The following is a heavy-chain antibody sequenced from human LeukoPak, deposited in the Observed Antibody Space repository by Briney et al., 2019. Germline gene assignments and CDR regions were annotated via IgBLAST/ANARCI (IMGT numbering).Heavy chain of an antibody. CDR2: ISNSGRTI. CDR1: GFTFSSSW. J-gene: IGHJ4*02. V-gene: IGHV3-48*04. CDR3: ARERVAVVFFDY. D-gene: IGHD6-19*01. Sequence: PGGSLRLSCAASGFTFSSSWMHWVRQAPGKGLEWVSYISNSGRTIYYADSVKGRFTISRDNAKNSLYLQMNSLRAEDTAVYYCARERVAVVFFDYWRQGTLVTVSS.